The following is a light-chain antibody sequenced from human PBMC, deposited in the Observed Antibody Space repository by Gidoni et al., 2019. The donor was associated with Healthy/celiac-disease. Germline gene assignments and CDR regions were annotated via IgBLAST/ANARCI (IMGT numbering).Light chain of an antibody. CDR1: KLGDKY. CDR3: QAWDSSWV. CDR2: QDS. J-gene: IGLJ3*02. V-gene: IGLV3-1*01. Sequence: SYELTQPPSVSVSPGQTASITCSGDKLGDKYACWYQQKPGQSPVLVIYQDSKRPSGIPERFSGPNPGKTATLAIRGTQAMDEADYYCQAWDSSWVFGGGTKLTVL.